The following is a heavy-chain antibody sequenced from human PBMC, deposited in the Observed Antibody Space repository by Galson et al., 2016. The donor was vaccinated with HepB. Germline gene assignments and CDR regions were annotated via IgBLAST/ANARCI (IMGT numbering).Heavy chain of an antibody. CDR3: ARDTTWGSGSYLDWYFDP. Sequence: SLRLSCAASGFTFSSYAMHWVRQAPGKGLQWVAVIWYDGTNKYYADSVKGRFTISRDNSKNTLYLQMNSLRAEDTAVYYCARDTTWGSGSYLDWYFDPWGRGTLVTVSS. V-gene: IGHV3-33*01. J-gene: IGHJ2*01. D-gene: IGHD3-10*01. CDR2: IWYDGTNK. CDR1: GFTFSSYA.